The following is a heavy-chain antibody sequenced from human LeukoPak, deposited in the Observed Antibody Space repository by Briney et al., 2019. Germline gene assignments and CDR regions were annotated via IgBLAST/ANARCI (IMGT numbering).Heavy chain of an antibody. CDR3: ARDCSSTSCRGGFDP. V-gene: IGHV3-66*02. D-gene: IGHD2-2*01. CDR2: IYSGGST. J-gene: IGHJ5*02. Sequence: GSLRLSCAASGFTVSSNYMTWVRQAPGKGLEWVSVIYSGGSTYYADSVKGRFTISRDNSKNTLYLQMNSLRAEDTAVYYCARDCSSTSCRGGFDPWGQGTLVTVSS. CDR1: GFTVSSNY.